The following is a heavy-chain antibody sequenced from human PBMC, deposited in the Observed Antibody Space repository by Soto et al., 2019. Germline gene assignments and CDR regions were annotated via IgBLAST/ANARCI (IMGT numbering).Heavy chain of an antibody. CDR3: TTDRPVLWFGELSYYYYGMGV. CDR1: GFTCSNTW. J-gene: IGHJ6*02. CDR2: IKSKTDGGTT. V-gene: IGHV3-15*01. D-gene: IGHD3-10*01. Sequence: PGGSLRPSCAASGFTCSNTWMSWVRQAPGKGLEWVGRIKSKTDGGTTDYAAPVKGRYTISRDDSKNTLYLQMNSLKTEDTAVYYGTTDRPVLWFGELSYYYYGMGVWGQGTAVTGSS.